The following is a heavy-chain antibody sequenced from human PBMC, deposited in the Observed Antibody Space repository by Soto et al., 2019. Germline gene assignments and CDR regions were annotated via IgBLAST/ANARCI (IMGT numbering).Heavy chain of an antibody. J-gene: IGHJ5*02. Sequence: SEPLSLTCTVSGGSISSYYWSWIRQPPGKGLEWIGYIYYSGSTNYNPSLKSRVTISVDTSKNQFSLKLSSVTAADTAVYYCARAAYLRGYSGYGVDWFDPWGQGTLVTVSS. CDR3: ARAAYLRGYSGYGVDWFDP. V-gene: IGHV4-59*01. D-gene: IGHD5-12*01. CDR2: IYYSGST. CDR1: GGSISSYY.